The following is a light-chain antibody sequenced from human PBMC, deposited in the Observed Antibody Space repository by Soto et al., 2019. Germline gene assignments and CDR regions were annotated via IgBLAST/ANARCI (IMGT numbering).Light chain of an antibody. CDR1: QNVGNY. V-gene: IGKV3-11*01. J-gene: IGKJ1*01. CDR3: QQYDNWPRT. CDR2: DSS. Sequence: EIVLTQSPDTLSLFPGERATLSCRASQNVGNYIAWYQETPGQAPRLLISDSSNRATGIGARFSGSGSGTDFTLTISGLELDDFAVYYCQQYDNWPRTFGQGTTVDIK.